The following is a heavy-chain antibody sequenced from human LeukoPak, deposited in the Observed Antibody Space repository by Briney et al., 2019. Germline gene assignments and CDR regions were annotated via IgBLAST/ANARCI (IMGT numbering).Heavy chain of an antibody. Sequence: SETLSLTCTVSGGSISTSNYYWGWIRQPPGKGLEWIGEINHSGSTNYNPSLKSRVTISVDTSKNQFSLKLSSVTAADTAVYYCARAPPSFGSGHETDYWGQGTLVTVSS. J-gene: IGHJ4*02. CDR2: INHSGST. V-gene: IGHV4-39*07. D-gene: IGHD6-19*01. CDR3: ARAPPSFGSGHETDY. CDR1: GGSISTSNYY.